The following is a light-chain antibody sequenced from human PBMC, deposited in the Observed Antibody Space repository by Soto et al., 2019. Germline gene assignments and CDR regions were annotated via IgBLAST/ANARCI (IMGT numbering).Light chain of an antibody. Sequence: EIVLTQSPATLSLSPGERATLSCRASQSVSSYLAWYQQTPGQAPRLLIYGTSNRATGIPDRFSGSGSGTDFSLTISSLEPGDLAVYYCQQYGSSPRTFGQGTKVDIK. V-gene: IGKV3-20*01. CDR1: QSVSSY. CDR3: QQYGSSPRT. J-gene: IGKJ1*01. CDR2: GTS.